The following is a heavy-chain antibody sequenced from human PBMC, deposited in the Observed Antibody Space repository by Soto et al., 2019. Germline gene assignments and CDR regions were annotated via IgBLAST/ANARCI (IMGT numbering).Heavy chain of an antibody. D-gene: IGHD3-10*01. V-gene: IGHV3-48*01. Sequence: GGSLRLSCAASGFPFSSHSMNWVRQAPGKGLECVSYISSDSSTIYYADSVRGRFTISRDNAKNSLYLQMNSLRAEDTAVYYCARDYYYGSGSYYQGYFDLWGRGTLVTVSS. CDR3: ARDYYYGSGSYYQGYFDL. CDR2: ISSDSSTI. CDR1: GFPFSSHS. J-gene: IGHJ2*01.